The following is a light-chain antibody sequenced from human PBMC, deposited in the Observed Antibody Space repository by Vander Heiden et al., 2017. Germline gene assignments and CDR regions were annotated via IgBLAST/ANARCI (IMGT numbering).Light chain of an antibody. Sequence: IVLTQSPGTLSLSPGERATLSCRASQSVSSSYLAWYQQKPGQAPRLLIYNAASRATGIPDRFSGSGSGTDFTLTISRLEPEDFSVYYCHQYANSPRTFGQGTKVEIK. V-gene: IGKV3-20*01. J-gene: IGKJ1*01. CDR1: QSVSSSY. CDR3: HQYANSPRT. CDR2: NAA.